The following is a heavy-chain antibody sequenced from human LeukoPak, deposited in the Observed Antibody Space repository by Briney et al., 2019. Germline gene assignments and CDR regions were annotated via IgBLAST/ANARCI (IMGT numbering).Heavy chain of an antibody. CDR2: INPNSGGT. J-gene: IGHJ4*02. Sequence: GASVKVPCKASGYTFTGYYMHWVRQAPGQGLEWMGWINPNSGGTKYAQKFQGRVTMTRDTSISTAYMELSSLRSDDTAVYYCARAEAIDYWGQGTLVTVSS. V-gene: IGHV1-2*02. CDR3: ARAEAIDY. CDR1: GYTFTGYY.